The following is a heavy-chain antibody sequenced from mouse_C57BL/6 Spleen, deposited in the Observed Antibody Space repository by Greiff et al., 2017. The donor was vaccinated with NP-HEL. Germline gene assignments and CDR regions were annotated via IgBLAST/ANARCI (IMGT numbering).Heavy chain of an antibody. Sequence: EVKVVESEGGLVQPGRSMKLSCTASGFTFSDYYMAWVRQVPEKGLEWVANINYDGSSTYYLDSLKSRFIISRDNAKNILYLQMSSLKSEDTATYYCARDTGYYAMDYWGQGTSVTVSS. J-gene: IGHJ4*01. D-gene: IGHD3-2*02. V-gene: IGHV5-16*01. CDR2: INYDGSST. CDR3: ARDTGYYAMDY. CDR1: GFTFSDYY.